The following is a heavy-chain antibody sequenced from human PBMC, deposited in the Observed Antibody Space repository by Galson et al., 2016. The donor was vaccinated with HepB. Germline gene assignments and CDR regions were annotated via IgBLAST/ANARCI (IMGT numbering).Heavy chain of an antibody. CDR1: GFTFSRYW. J-gene: IGHJ4*02. D-gene: IGHD3-3*01. V-gene: IGHV3-74*03. Sequence: SLRLSCAVSGFTFSRYWMHWVRQAPGKGLVWVAHINNDGSTTTYADSVEGRFTISRDNAKNTVYLQMNSLRAEDTAVYYCAGDPGYDLWSGYISHNRFDFWGRGTLVTVSS. CDR3: AGDPGYDLWSGYISHNRFDF. CDR2: INNDGSTT.